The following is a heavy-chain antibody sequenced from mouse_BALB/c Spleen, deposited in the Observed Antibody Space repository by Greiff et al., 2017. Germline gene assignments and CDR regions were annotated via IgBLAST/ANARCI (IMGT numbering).Heavy chain of an antibody. CDR2: IRLKSNNYAT. CDR3: TRQLRYYYAMDY. CDR1: GFTFSNYW. D-gene: IGHD2-4*01. Sequence: EVMLVESGGGLVQPGGSMKLSCVASGFTFSNYWMNWVRQSPEKGLEWVAEIRLKSNNYATHYAESVKGRFTISRDDSKSSVYLQMNNLRAEDTGIYYCTRQLRYYYAMDYWGQGTSVTGSS. V-gene: IGHV6-6*02. J-gene: IGHJ4*01.